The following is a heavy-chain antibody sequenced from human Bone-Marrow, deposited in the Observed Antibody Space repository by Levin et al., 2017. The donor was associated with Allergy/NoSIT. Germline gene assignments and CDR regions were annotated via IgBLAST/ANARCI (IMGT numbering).Heavy chain of an antibody. CDR1: GGSIRTSSYY. Sequence: SQTLSLTCTVSGGSIRTSSYYWGWIRQPPGKGLEWIGSIYYSGSTYYNPSFPPRFPISVDTSKNQFSLKLSSVTAADTAVYDGARRRPAAPPDDAFDIWGQGTMVTVSS. D-gene: IGHD2-2*01. V-gene: IGHV4-39*01. CDR2: IYYSGST. J-gene: IGHJ3*02. CDR3: ARRRPAAPPDDAFDI.